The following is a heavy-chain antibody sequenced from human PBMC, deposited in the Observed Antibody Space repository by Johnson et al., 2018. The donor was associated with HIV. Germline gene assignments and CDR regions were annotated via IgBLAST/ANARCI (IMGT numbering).Heavy chain of an antibody. V-gene: IGHV3-30-3*01. Sequence: QVQLVESGGGLVQPGGSLRLSCAASGFNVSSNYMSWVRQAPGKGLEWVAIISYDGSNKYYADSVKGRFTISRDNSKNTLYLQMNSLRVEDTAVYYCMTDILTGYYNPDGFDIWGQGTMVTVSS. J-gene: IGHJ3*02. CDR1: GFNVSSNY. CDR2: ISYDGSNK. CDR3: MTDILTGYYNPDGFDI. D-gene: IGHD3-9*01.